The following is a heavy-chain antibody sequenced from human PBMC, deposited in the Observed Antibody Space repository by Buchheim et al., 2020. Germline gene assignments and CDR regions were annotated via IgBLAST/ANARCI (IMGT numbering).Heavy chain of an antibody. D-gene: IGHD3-3*01. CDR2: ISYDGSNK. Sequence: QVQLVESGGGVVQPGRSLRPSCAVSGFTFSSYGMHWVRQAPGKGLEWVAVISYDGSNKYYADSVKGRFTISRDNSKNKLYLQMNSLRAEDTAVYYCAKGSKTLRFLEWLLYLDYWGQGTL. J-gene: IGHJ4*02. CDR3: AKGSKTLRFLEWLLYLDY. V-gene: IGHV3-30*18. CDR1: GFTFSSYG.